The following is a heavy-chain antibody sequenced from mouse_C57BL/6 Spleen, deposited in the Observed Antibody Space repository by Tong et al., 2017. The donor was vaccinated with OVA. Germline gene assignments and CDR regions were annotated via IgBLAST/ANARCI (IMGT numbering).Heavy chain of an antibody. Sequence: VQLQESGAELVKPGASVKISCKASGYAFSSYWMNWVKQRPGKGLEWIGQIYPGDGDTNYNGKFKGKATLTADKSSSTAYMQLSSLTSEDSAVYFCARLHGSIPWFAYWGQGTLVTVSA. J-gene: IGHJ3*01. CDR2: IYPGDGDT. CDR1: GYAFSSYW. D-gene: IGHD1-1*01. CDR3: ARLHGSIPWFAY. V-gene: IGHV1-80*01.